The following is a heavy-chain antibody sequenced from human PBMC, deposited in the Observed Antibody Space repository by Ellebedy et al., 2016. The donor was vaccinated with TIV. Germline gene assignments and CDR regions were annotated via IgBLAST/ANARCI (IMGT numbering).Heavy chain of an antibody. Sequence: GESLKISCATSGFTFSTYWMSWVRQAPGKGLEWVSAISGSGGSTYYADSVKGRFTISRDNSKNTLYLQMNSLRAEDTAVYYCAKDQGVELLGGLDYWGQGTLVTVSS. J-gene: IGHJ4*02. D-gene: IGHD1-7*01. CDR3: AKDQGVELLGGLDY. CDR2: ISGSGGST. CDR1: GFTFSTYW. V-gene: IGHV3-23*01.